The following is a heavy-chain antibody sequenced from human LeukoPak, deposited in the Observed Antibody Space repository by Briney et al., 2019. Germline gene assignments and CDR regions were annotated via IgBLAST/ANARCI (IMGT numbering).Heavy chain of an antibody. V-gene: IGHV3-23*01. CDR3: AKDGMYSSSSSYYFDY. J-gene: IGHJ4*02. CDR2: ISGSGGST. Sequence: GGSLRLSCAASGFTFSSYAMSWVRQAPGKGLEWVSAISGSGGSTYYADSVKGRFTISRDNSKNTLYLQMNSLRAEDTAVYYCAKDGMYSSSSSYYFDYWGQGTLVTVSS. D-gene: IGHD6-6*01. CDR1: GFTFSSYA.